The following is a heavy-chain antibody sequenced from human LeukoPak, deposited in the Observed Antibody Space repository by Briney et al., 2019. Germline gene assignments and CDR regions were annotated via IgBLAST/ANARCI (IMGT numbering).Heavy chain of an antibody. CDR2: LSGNEDLV. D-gene: IGHD6-19*01. CDR1: GFTFSSYW. CDR3: AKDRRGSGWYGGFDS. J-gene: IGHJ4*02. V-gene: IGHV3-23*01. Sequence: PGGSLRLSCAASGFTFSSYWMSWVRQAPGKGLEWVASLSGNEDLVWYPDSLRGRFTISRDNSKNTLYLQLNSLRVEDTAVYYCAKDRRGSGWYGGFDSWGQGMLVTVSA.